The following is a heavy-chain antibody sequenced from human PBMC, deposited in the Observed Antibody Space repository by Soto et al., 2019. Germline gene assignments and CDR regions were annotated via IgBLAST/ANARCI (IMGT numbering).Heavy chain of an antibody. J-gene: IGHJ4*02. CDR3: ARDYVSYFSSTSCYPPGY. V-gene: IGHV3-33*01. D-gene: IGHD2-2*01. CDR1: GFTFSIYG. CDR2: IWYDGSNK. Sequence: QVQLVESGGGVVQPGRSLRLSCAASGFTFSIYGMHWVRQAPGKGLEWVAVIWYDGSNKYYADSVKGRFTISRDNSKNTLYLQRNSLSAEDTAVYYCARDYVSYFSSTSCYPPGYWGQGTLVTVFS.